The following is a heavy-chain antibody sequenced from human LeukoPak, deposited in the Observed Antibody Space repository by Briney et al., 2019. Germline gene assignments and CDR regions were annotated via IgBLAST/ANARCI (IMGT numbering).Heavy chain of an antibody. CDR2: INPSGGST. CDR1: GYTFTSYY. Sequence: ASVTVSCKASGYTFTSYYMHWVRQAPGQGLEWMGIINPSGGSTSYAQKFQGRVTMTRDTSTSTVYMELSSLRSEDTAVYYCARWRYYYGSGSRPTGDYYYYGMDVWGQGTTVTVSS. V-gene: IGHV1-46*01. CDR3: ARWRYYYGSGSRPTGDYYYYGMDV. J-gene: IGHJ6*02. D-gene: IGHD3-10*01.